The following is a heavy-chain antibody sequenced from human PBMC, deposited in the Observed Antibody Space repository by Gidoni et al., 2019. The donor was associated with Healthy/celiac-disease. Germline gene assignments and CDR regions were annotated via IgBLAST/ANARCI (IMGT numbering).Heavy chain of an antibody. CDR1: AFPFSSFD. CDR3: AKARSGFWQQGFDP. V-gene: IGHV3-23*01. D-gene: IGHD3-3*01. CDR2: ISGSGGST. Sequence: EVQLLESGGGLVQPGGSLRLCCAAAAFPFSSFDMSWVRQAPGKGLEWGSTISGSGGSTYYADSVKGRFTISRDNSKNTLYLQMNSLRAEDTAIYYCAKARSGFWQQGFDPWGQGSLVTVSS. J-gene: IGHJ5*02.